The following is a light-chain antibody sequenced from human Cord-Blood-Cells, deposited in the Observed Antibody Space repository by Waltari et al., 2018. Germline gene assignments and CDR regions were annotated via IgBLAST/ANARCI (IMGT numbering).Light chain of an antibody. CDR2: GAS. V-gene: IGKV3-15*01. CDR3: QQYNNWPSLT. Sequence: ELVMTQSPATLSVSPGERATLSSRSSQSVSSNLAWYQQKPGQAPRLLIYGASTRATGIPARFSGSGSGTEFTLTISSLQSEDFAVYYCQQYNNWPSLTFGGGTKVEIK. J-gene: IGKJ4*01. CDR1: QSVSSN.